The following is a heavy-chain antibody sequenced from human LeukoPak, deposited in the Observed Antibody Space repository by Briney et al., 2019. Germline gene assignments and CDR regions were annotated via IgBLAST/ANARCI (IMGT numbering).Heavy chain of an antibody. J-gene: IGHJ6*03. CDR3: ARHHCSSTSCCYYYYMDV. CDR2: IYPGDSDT. V-gene: IGHV5-51*01. Sequence: GESLKISGKGSGYSFTSYWSGWVGQMPGKGLEWMGIIYPGDSDTRYSPSFQGQGTISADKSISTAYLQWSSLKSSDTAMYYCARHHCSSTSCCYYYYMDVWGKGTTVTVSS. CDR1: GYSFTSYW. D-gene: IGHD2-2*01.